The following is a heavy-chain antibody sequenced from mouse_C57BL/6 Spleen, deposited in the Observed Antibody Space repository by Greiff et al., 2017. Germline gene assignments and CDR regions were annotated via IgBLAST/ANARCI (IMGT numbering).Heavy chain of an antibody. Sequence: VQLQQSGASVKISCKASGYAFSSYWMNWVKQRPGKGLEWIGQIYPGDGDTNYNGKFKGKATLTADKSSSTAYMQLSSLTSEDSAVYFCARWSTTVVVDYFDYWGQGTTLTVSS. J-gene: IGHJ2*01. V-gene: IGHV1-80*01. D-gene: IGHD1-1*01. CDR3: ARWSTTVVVDYFDY. CDR1: GYAFSSYW. CDR2: IYPGDGDT.